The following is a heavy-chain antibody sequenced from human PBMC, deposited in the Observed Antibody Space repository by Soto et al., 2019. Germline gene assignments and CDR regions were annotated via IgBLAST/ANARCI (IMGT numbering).Heavy chain of an antibody. J-gene: IGHJ3*02. Sequence: GGSLRLSCAASGFTFSSYAMSWVRQAPGKGLEWVSAISGSGGSTYYADSVKGRFTISRDNSKNTLYLQMNSLRAEDTAVYDCAKDMGVVTDAFDIWGQGTMVTVSS. CDR3: AKDMGVVTDAFDI. V-gene: IGHV3-23*01. CDR1: GFTFSSYA. CDR2: ISGSGGST. D-gene: IGHD2-21*02.